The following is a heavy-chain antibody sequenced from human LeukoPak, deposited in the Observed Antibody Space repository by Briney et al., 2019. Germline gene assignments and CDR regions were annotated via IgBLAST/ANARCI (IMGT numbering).Heavy chain of an antibody. J-gene: IGHJ5*02. CDR2: INHSGST. Sequence: PSETLSLTCAVYGGSFSGYYWSWIRQPPGKGLEWIGEINHSGSTNYNPSLKSRVTISVDTSKNQFSLKLSSVTAADTAVYYCARGRGLLWFQRLFWFDPWGQGTLVTVSS. CDR3: ARGRGLLWFQRLFWFDP. D-gene: IGHD3-10*01. CDR1: GGSFSGYY. V-gene: IGHV4-34*01.